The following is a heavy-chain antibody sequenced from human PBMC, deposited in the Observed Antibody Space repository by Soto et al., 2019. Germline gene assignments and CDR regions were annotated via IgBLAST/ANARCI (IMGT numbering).Heavy chain of an antibody. CDR1: GFTFSSYG. V-gene: IGHV3-30*18. J-gene: IGHJ4*02. Sequence: GGSLRLSCAASGFTFSSYGMHWVRQAPGKGLEWVAVISYDGSNKYYADSVKGRFTISRDNSKNTLYLQMNSLRAEDTAVYYCAKGQTAHSDFWSGSNPPDYWGQGTLVTVSS. D-gene: IGHD3-3*01. CDR3: AKGQTAHSDFWSGSNPPDY. CDR2: ISYDGSNK.